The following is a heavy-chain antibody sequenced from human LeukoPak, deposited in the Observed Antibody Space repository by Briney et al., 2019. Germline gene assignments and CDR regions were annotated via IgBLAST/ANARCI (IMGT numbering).Heavy chain of an antibody. CDR3: ARAQSDSSGYYYVGDY. CDR2: TRKKAKGYTT. V-gene: IGHV3-72*01. D-gene: IGHD3-22*01. CDR1: GFTLSDYY. Sequence: GGSLRLSCAASGFTLSDYYMAWVRQAPGQGLEWVARTRKKAKGYTTEYAASVKGRFTISRDDSKNSVDLQMNSLITEDTAVYYCARAQSDSSGYYYVGDYWGQGTLVTVSS. J-gene: IGHJ4*02.